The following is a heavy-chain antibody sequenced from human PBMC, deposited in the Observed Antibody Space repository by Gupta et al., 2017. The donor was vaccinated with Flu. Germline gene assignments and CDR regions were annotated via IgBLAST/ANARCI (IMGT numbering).Heavy chain of an antibody. CDR3: ARLDLQRIDS. D-gene: IGHD6-25*01. CDR1: GYFFTSYW. V-gene: IGHV5-51*01. J-gene: IGHJ4*02. Sequence: SCRGSGYFFTSYWIAWVRQMPGKGLEWMASIYPGDSDSKYSPSFQGQVTISADKSISTAYLQWSSLRASDSAMYYCARLDLQRIDSWGQGTLVTVSS. CDR2: IYPGDSDS.